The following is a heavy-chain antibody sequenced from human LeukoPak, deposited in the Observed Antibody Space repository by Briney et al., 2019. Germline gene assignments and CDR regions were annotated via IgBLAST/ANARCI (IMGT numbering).Heavy chain of an antibody. D-gene: IGHD1-1*01. V-gene: IGHV3-7*01. CDR2: IKQDGSKK. CDR1: GFPFSSYW. CDR3: ARGGGYASDY. Sequence: AGESLRLSCVASGFPFSSYWMTWVRQAPGKGLEWVANIKQDGSKKSYVDSVKGRFTISRDNAKNSLYLQMNSLRAEDTAVYSCARGGGYASDYWGQGTLVTVAS. J-gene: IGHJ4*02.